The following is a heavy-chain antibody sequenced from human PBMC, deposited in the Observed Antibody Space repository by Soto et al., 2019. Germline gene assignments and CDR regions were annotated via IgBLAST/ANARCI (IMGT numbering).Heavy chain of an antibody. CDR3: ARDFKAPKDAWAFDY. CDR1: GASISSNDW. D-gene: IGHD3-16*01. CDR2: IYHGGTT. Sequence: QVQLQESGPGLVMPSGTLSLTCAVSGASISSNDWWNWVRQPPGKGLGWIGEIYHGGTTIYNPSLNSRVSISIDESKHQFSLELTSVTAADTAAYYCARDFKAPKDAWAFDYWCQGILVTVSS. J-gene: IGHJ4*02. V-gene: IGHV4-4*02.